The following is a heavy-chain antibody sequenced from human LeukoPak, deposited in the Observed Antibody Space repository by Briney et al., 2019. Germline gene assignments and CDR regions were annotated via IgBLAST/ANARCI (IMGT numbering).Heavy chain of an antibody. D-gene: IGHD3-22*01. Sequence: ASVKVSCKASGYTFTGYYLHWVRQAPGQGLEWMGWINPNSGGTSYAQKFQGRVTMTRDTSISTAYMELSRLRSDDTAVYYCARRDCDSIKCRGSNWFDPWGQGTLVSVSS. CDR2: INPNSGGT. CDR3: ARRDCDSIKCRGSNWFDP. V-gene: IGHV1-2*02. J-gene: IGHJ5*02. CDR1: GYTFTGYY.